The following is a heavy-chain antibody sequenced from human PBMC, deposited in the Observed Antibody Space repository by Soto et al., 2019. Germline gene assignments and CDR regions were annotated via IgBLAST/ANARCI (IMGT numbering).Heavy chain of an antibody. CDR1: GFTFSSYG. J-gene: IGHJ6*02. CDR2: ISYDGSNK. CDR3: AKEIPGYSSSWYGYYYYYGMDV. D-gene: IGHD6-13*01. Sequence: QVQLVESGGGVVQPGRSLRLSCAASGFTFSSYGMHWVRQAPGKGLEWVVVISYDGSNKYYADSVKGRFTISRDNSKNTLYLQMNSLRAEDTAVYYCAKEIPGYSSSWYGYYYYYGMDVWGQGTTVTVSS. V-gene: IGHV3-30*18.